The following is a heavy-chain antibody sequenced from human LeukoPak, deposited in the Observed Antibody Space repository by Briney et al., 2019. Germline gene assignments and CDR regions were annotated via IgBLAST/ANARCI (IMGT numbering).Heavy chain of an antibody. CDR3: AKDIGKYYDSSGYWEFDY. V-gene: IGHV3-9*01. Sequence: GGSLRLSCAASGFTFDDYAIHWVRQAPGKGLEWVSGISWNSGSIGYADSVKGRFTISRDNAKNSLYLQMNSLRAEDTALYYCAKDIGKYYDSSGYWEFDYWGQGTLVTVSS. CDR1: GFTFDDYA. CDR2: ISWNSGSI. D-gene: IGHD3-22*01. J-gene: IGHJ4*02.